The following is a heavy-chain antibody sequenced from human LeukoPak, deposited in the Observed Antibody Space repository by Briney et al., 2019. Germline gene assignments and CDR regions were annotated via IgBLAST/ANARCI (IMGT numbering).Heavy chain of an antibody. CDR1: GYTFTSYA. Sequence: ASVKVSCKASGYTFTSYAMNWVRQAPGQGLEWMGWINTNTGNPTYAQGFTGRFVFSLDTSVSTAYLQISSLKAEDTAVYYCARVFRRRGWDYFDYWGQGTLVTVSS. D-gene: IGHD2/OR15-2a*01. V-gene: IGHV7-4-1*02. J-gene: IGHJ4*02. CDR2: INTNTGNP. CDR3: ARVFRRRGWDYFDY.